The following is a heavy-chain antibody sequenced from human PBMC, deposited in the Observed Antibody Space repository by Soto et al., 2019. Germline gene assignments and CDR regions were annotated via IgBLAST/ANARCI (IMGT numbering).Heavy chain of an antibody. D-gene: IGHD2-15*01. CDR2: IVVGSGNT. V-gene: IGHV1-58*02. Sequence: SVKVSCKASGFTFTSSAIQWVRQARGQRLGWIGWIVVGSGNTNYAQKFQERVTITRDMSTSTAYMELSSLRSEDTAVYYCAATDDRYCSGGSCYPQAVWGQGTMVTVSS. J-gene: IGHJ3*01. CDR1: GFTFTSSA. CDR3: AATDDRYCSGGSCYPQAV.